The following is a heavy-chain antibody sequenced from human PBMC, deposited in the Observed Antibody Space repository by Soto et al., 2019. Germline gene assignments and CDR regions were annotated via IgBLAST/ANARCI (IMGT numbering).Heavy chain of an antibody. CDR3: ARGSAIGAFVPRQPYYYYYGMDV. Sequence: SVKVSCKASGGTFSSYAISWVRQAPGQGLEWMGGIIPIFGTANYAQKFQGRVTITADESTSTAYMELSSLRSEDTAVYYCARGSAIGAFVPRQPYYYYYGMDVWGQGTTVTVSS. J-gene: IGHJ6*02. CDR2: IIPIFGTA. V-gene: IGHV1-69*13. CDR1: GGTFSSYA. D-gene: IGHD3-16*01.